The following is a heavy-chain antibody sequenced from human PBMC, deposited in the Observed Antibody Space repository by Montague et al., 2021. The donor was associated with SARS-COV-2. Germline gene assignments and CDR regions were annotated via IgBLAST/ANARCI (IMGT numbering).Heavy chain of an antibody. Sequence: SLRLSCAASGFTFSSHAMSWVRQAPGRGLEWVSGIGDSGDSIYYADSVKGRFTISRDNSNNMLYLQMISLRVEDTAAYYCARHFQSGSYGAYYYYGMDVWGQGTTVTVSS. V-gene: IGHV3-23*01. CDR2: IGDSGDSI. D-gene: IGHD1-26*01. J-gene: IGHJ6*02. CDR1: GFTFSSHA. CDR3: ARHFQSGSYGAYYYYGMDV.